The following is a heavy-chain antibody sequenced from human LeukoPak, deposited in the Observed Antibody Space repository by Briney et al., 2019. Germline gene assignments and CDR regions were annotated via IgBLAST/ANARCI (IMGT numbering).Heavy chain of an antibody. V-gene: IGHV4-38-2*02. D-gene: IGHD3-16*02. CDR1: GGSISSYY. CDR2: IYHSGST. J-gene: IGHJ4*02. Sequence: SETLSLTCTVSGGSISSYYWGWIRQPPGKGLEWIGSIYHSGSTYYNPSLKSRVTISVDTSKNQFSLKLSSVTAADTAVYYCARALDYDYVWGSYHWGQGTLVTVSS. CDR3: ARALDYDYVWGSYH.